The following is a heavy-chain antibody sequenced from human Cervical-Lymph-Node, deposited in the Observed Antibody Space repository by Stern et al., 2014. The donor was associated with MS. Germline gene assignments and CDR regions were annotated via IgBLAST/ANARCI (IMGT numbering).Heavy chain of an antibody. CDR2: TRNKANSYTT. CDR1: GFTFSDHY. Sequence: EVQLEESGGGLVQPGGSLRLSCAASGFTFSDHYMDWVRQAPGKGLEWVGRTRNKANSYTTEYAASVKGRFTISRDDSKNSLYLQMNSLKTEDTAVYYCARVQSGGSCYSCDAFDIWGQGTMVTVSS. CDR3: ARVQSGGSCYSCDAFDI. D-gene: IGHD2-15*01. V-gene: IGHV3-72*01. J-gene: IGHJ3*02.